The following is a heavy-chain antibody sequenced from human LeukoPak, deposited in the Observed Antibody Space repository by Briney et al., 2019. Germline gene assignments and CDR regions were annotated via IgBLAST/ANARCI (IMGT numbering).Heavy chain of an antibody. CDR1: GFTFSSYG. CDR2: IRYDGSNK. V-gene: IGHV3-30*02. J-gene: IGHJ5*02. D-gene: IGHD3-22*01. Sequence: PGGSLRLSCAASGFTFSSYGMHWVRQAPGKGLEWVAFIRYDGSNKYYADSVKGRFTISRDNSKNTLYLQMNSLRAEDTAVYYCAKEDYYDSSGPPGRWFDPWGQGTLVTVSS. CDR3: AKEDYYDSSGPPGRWFDP.